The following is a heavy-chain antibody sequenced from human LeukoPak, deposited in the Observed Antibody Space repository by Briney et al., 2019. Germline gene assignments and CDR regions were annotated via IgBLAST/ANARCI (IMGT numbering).Heavy chain of an antibody. CDR1: GYSLRSGYY. V-gene: IGHV4-38-2*01. Sequence: PSETLSLTCAVSGYSLRSGYYWGWIRQPPGKGLEWIGSIYHSGSTYYNPTLKSRVTISVDTSKTQFSLKLSSVTAADTAVYYCASYDFWSGRGFDIWGQGTMVTVSS. D-gene: IGHD3-3*01. CDR2: IYHSGST. J-gene: IGHJ3*02. CDR3: ASYDFWSGRGFDI.